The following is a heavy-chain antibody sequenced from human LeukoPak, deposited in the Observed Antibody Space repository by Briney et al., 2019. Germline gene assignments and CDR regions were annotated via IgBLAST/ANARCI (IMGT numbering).Heavy chain of an antibody. Sequence: GGSLRLPCAASGFTFSSYSMNWVRQAPGKGLEWVSSISSSSSYIYYADSVKGRFTISRDNAKNSLYLQMNSLRAEDTAVYYCASWSSQWLAIDYWGQGTLVTVSS. CDR1: GFTFSSYS. D-gene: IGHD6-19*01. V-gene: IGHV3-21*01. CDR3: ASWSSQWLAIDY. CDR2: ISSSSSYI. J-gene: IGHJ4*02.